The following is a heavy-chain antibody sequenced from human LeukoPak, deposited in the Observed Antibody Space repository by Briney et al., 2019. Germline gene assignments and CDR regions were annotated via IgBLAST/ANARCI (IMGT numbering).Heavy chain of an antibody. CDR3: ARHGGDDAFDI. J-gene: IGHJ3*02. CDR1: GFTFGSYS. V-gene: IGHV3-21*01. Sequence: GGSLRLSCATSGFTFGSYSMNWVRQAPGKGLEWVSSISSSSSYIYYADSVKGRFTISRDNAKNSLYLQMNSLRAEDTAVYYCARHGGDDAFDIWGQGTMVTVSS. D-gene: IGHD2-15*01. CDR2: ISSSSSYI.